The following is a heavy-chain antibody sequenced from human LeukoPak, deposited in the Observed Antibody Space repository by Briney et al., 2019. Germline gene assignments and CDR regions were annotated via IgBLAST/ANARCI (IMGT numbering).Heavy chain of an antibody. CDR2: IIPIFGIA. D-gene: IGHD2-21*02. J-gene: IGHJ5*02. Sequence: SVKVSCKASGGTFSSYAISWVRQAPGQGLEWMGRIIPIFGIANYAQKFQGRVTITADKSTRTAYMELSSLRSEDTAVYYCARDRGDIVVVTATSNWFDPWGQGTLVTVSS. V-gene: IGHV1-69*04. CDR1: GGTFSSYA. CDR3: ARDRGDIVVVTATSNWFDP.